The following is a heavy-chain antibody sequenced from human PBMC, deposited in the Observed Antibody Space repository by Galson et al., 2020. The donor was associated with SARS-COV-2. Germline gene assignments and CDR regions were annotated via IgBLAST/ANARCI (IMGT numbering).Heavy chain of an antibody. CDR1: GFTFSSYG. J-gene: IGHJ6*02. V-gene: IGHV3-33*01. D-gene: IGHD3-10*01. Sequence: GGSLRLSCAASGFTFSSYGMHWVRQAPGKGLEWVAVIWYDGSNKYYADSVKGRFTISRDNSKNTLYLQMNSLRAEDTAVYYCARDFPIYGSGSYALDGMDVWGQGTTVTVSS. CDR2: IWYDGSNK. CDR3: ARDFPIYGSGSYALDGMDV.